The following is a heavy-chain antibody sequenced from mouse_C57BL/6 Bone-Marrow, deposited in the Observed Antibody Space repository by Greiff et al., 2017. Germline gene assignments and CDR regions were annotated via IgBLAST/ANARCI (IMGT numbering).Heavy chain of an antibody. CDR2: IDPNSGGT. CDR3: ARSGITTVVAPKRYYAMED. D-gene: IGHD1-1*01. Sequence: QVQLQQPGAELVKPGASVKLSCKASGYTFTSYWMHWVKQRPGRGLEWIGRIDPNSGGTKYNEKFKSKATLTVDKSSSTAYMQLSSLTSEDSAVYYCARSGITTVVAPKRYYAMEDWCEGASVTVSA. J-gene: IGHJ4*01. V-gene: IGHV1-72*01. CDR1: GYTFTSYW.